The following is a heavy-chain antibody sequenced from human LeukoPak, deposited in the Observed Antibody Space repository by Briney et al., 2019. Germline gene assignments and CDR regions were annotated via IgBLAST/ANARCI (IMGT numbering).Heavy chain of an antibody. CDR1: GFTFDDYA. J-gene: IGHJ6*02. D-gene: IGHD2-15*01. CDR2: ISWNSGSI. Sequence: PGGSLRLSCAASGFTFDDYAMHWVRQAPGKGLEWVSGISWNSGSIAYADSVKGRFTISRDNAKNSLYLQMNSLRAEDTAVYYCATSSGVGGGYYYGMDVWGQGTTVTVSS. CDR3: ATSSGVGGGYYYGMDV. V-gene: IGHV3-9*01.